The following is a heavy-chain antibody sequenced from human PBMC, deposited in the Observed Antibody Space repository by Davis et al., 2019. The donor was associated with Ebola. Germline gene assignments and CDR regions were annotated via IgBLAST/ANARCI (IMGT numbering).Heavy chain of an antibody. Sequence: GESLKISCAASGFTFNSYAMSWVRQAPGRGLEWVSAISGSGGSTYYADSVKGRFTISRDNSKNTLYLQMNSLRAEDTAVYYCARVNDYYYGMDVWGQGTTVTVSS. J-gene: IGHJ6*02. CDR1: GFTFNSYA. CDR3: ARVNDYYYGMDV. CDR2: ISGSGGST. V-gene: IGHV3-23*01.